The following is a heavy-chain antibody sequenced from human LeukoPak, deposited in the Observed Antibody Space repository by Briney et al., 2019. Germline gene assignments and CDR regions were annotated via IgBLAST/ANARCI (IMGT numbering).Heavy chain of an antibody. J-gene: IGHJ4*02. CDR2: IYPGDCDT. CDR3: ARGQEYCSGGSCLQGDGFDH. V-gene: IGHV5-51*01. CDR1: GSCSTNYW. D-gene: IGHD2-15*01. Sequence: GASMKISSQGSGSCSTNYWIGWVRPLHGKGLEWMGIIYPGDCDTRYNPSFQGQVTISADKSISPASLQWSSMKASDTAMYCCARGQEYCSGGSCLQGDGFDHWGQGTLVTVSS.